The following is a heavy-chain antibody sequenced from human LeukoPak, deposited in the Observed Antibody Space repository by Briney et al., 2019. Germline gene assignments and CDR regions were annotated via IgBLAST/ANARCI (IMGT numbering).Heavy chain of an antibody. J-gene: IGHJ4*02. CDR3: ARVSRDEWELLTGSFDY. CDR1: GGSISSSSYY. CDR2: IYYSGST. V-gene: IGHV4-39*07. Sequence: SETLSLTCTVSGGSISSSSYYWGWIRQPPGRGLEWIGSIYYSGSTYYNPSLKSRVTISVDTSKNQFSLKLSSVTAADTAVYYCARVSRDEWELLTGSFDYWGQGTLVTVSS. D-gene: IGHD1-26*01.